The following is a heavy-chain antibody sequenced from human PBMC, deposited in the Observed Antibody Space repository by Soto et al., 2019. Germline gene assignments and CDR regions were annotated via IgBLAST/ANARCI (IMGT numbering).Heavy chain of an antibody. CDR1: GGSISSYY. CDR2: IYYSGST. CDR3: ASEGSSSSMVSEFYYGMDV. V-gene: IGHV4-59*01. J-gene: IGHJ6*02. D-gene: IGHD6-6*01. Sequence: SETLSLTCTVSGGSISSYYWSWIRQPPGKGLEWIGYIYYSGSTNYNPSLKSRVTISVDTSKNQFSLKLSSVTAADTAVYYCASEGSSSSMVSEFYYGMDVWGQGTSVTVSS.